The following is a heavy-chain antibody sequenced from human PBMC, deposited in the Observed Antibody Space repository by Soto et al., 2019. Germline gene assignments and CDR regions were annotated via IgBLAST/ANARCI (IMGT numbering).Heavy chain of an antibody. Sequence: QVQLVESGGGVVQPGRSLRLSCAASGFTFSSYAMHWVRQAPGKGLEWVAVISYDGSNKYYADSVKGRFTISRDNSNNTLYLQMNSLRAEDTAVYYCARGYYHSYSSGSPFDYWGQGTLVTVSS. CDR2: ISYDGSNK. CDR3: ARGYYHSYSSGSPFDY. J-gene: IGHJ4*02. D-gene: IGHD6-19*01. V-gene: IGHV3-30-3*01. CDR1: GFTFSSYA.